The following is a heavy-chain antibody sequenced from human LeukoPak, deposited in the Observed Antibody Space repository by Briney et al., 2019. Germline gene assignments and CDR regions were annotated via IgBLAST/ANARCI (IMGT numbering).Heavy chain of an antibody. CDR3: ASPKRGDAILPDH. CDR2: ISYEGSSK. Sequence: PGGSLRLSCAASGFTFSSYSMNWVRQAPGKGLEWVAVISYEGSSKYYADSVKGRFTISRDNSKNTLHLQMDSLRDEDTAVYYCASPKRGDAILPDHWGQGTLVTVSS. J-gene: IGHJ5*02. V-gene: IGHV3-30*03. D-gene: IGHD3-10*01. CDR1: GFTFSSYS.